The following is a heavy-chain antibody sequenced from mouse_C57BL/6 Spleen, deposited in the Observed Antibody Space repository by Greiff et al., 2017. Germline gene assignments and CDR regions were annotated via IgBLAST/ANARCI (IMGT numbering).Heavy chain of an antibody. CDR1: GFTFTDYY. V-gene: IGHV7-3*01. Sequence: EVQLQESGGGLVQPGGSLSLSCAASGFTFTDYYMSWVRQPPGKALEWLGFIRNKANGYTTEYSASVKGRFTISRDNSQSILYLQMNALRAEDSATYYCARYEAGFDYWGQGTTLTVSS. CDR2: IRNKANGYTT. CDR3: ARYEAGFDY. D-gene: IGHD3-2*02. J-gene: IGHJ2*01.